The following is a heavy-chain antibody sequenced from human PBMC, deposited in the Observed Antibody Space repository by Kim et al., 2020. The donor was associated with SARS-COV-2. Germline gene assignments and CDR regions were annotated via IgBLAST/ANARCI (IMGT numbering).Heavy chain of an antibody. D-gene: IGHD3-16*01. CDR1: GDSISSGRYY. Sequence: SETLSLTCTVSGDSISSGRYYWSWIRQHPGKGLEWIGYIFYSGTTYYNSSLKSRVTISVDTSKNQFSLSLTSVTAADTAVYYCARRTPGGVSTWFDPWGQGTLVTVSS. CDR2: IFYSGTT. CDR3: ARRTPGGVSTWFDP. J-gene: IGHJ5*02. V-gene: IGHV4-31*03.